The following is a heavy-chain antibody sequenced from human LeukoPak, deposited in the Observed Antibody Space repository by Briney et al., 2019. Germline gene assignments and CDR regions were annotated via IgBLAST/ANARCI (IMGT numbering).Heavy chain of an antibody. D-gene: IGHD6-13*01. Sequence: PSETLSLTCNVSGASISSYYWSWIRQPPGEGLEWIGYFHHSGGTNYNPSLKSRATISIDTSENEVSLKLRSVTAADTAVYYCARGASSSWYSLWKFWGQGTLVTVSS. V-gene: IGHV4-59*01. CDR2: FHHSGGT. CDR1: GASISSYY. J-gene: IGHJ4*02. CDR3: ARGASSSWYSLWKF.